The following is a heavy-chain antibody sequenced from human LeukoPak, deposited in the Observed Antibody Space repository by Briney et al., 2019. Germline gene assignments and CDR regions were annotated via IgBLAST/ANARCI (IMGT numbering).Heavy chain of an antibody. J-gene: IGHJ4*02. CDR1: GFTFSSYS. CDR3: AKDHITMIPLGY. CDR2: IRYDGSNK. V-gene: IGHV3-30*02. D-gene: IGHD3-22*01. Sequence: GGSLRLSCAASGFTFSSYSMHWVRQAPGKGLEWVAFIRYDGSNKYYADSVKGRFTISRDNSKNTLYLQMNSLRAEDTAVYYCAKDHITMIPLGYWGQGTLVTVSS.